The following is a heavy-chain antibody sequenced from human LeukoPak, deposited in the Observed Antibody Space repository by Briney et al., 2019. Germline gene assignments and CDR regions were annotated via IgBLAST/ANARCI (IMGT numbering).Heavy chain of an antibody. CDR2: IKSKADGGTT. V-gene: IGHV3-15*01. CDR3: TTGLLFRDYSIDH. Sequence: KPGGSLRLSCAASGFTFTNAWMSWVRQAPGKGLEWVGRIKSKADGGTTDYGAPVKGRFTISRDDSKTTLYLQMNNLKTEHTAVYYCTTGLLFRDYSIDHWGQGALVTVSS. J-gene: IGHJ4*02. D-gene: IGHD4-17*01. CDR1: GFTFTNAW.